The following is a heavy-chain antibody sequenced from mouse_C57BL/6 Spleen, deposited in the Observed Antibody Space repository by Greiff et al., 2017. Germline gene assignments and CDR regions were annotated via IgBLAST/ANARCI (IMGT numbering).Heavy chain of an antibody. Sequence: QVQLKQPGAELVKPGASVKLSCKASGYTFTSYWMQWVKQRPGQGLEWIGEIDPSDSYTNYNQKFKGKATLTVDTSSSTAYMQLSSLTSEDSAVYYCARGGMGPGAMDYGGQGTSVTVSS. CDR2: IDPSDSYT. V-gene: IGHV1-50*01. J-gene: IGHJ4*01. CDR3: ARGGMGPGAMDY. CDR1: GYTFTSYW. D-gene: IGHD2-3*01.